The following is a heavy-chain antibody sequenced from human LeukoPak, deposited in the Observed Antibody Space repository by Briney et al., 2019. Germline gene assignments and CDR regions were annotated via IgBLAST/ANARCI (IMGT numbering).Heavy chain of an antibody. Sequence: ASVTVSFKASGYTFTIYYMHWVRQAPGQGLEWMGLINPSGGRTTYAQKFQGRVTFTRDMSTSTVYMELSSLRSEDTAVYYCARGGDIHLWINYYYYMDVWGKGTTVTVSS. CDR1: GYTFTIYY. D-gene: IGHD5-18*01. CDR3: ARGGDIHLWINYYYYMDV. J-gene: IGHJ6*03. CDR2: INPSGGRT. V-gene: IGHV1-46*01.